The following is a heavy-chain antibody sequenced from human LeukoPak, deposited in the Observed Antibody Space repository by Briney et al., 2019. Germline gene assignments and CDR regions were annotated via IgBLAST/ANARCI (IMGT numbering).Heavy chain of an antibody. V-gene: IGHV4-39*01. D-gene: IGHD6-13*01. CDR1: GDSTSSSTYY. CDR3: ARSGIAAVH. CDR2: IYDSGTT. Sequence: PSETLSLTCTVSGDSTSSSTYYWDWIRQAPGKGLEWIGNIYDSGTTHYNPSLKSRVTISGDTSKNQFSLKLSSVTAADTAVYYCARSGIAAVHWGQGTLVTVSS. J-gene: IGHJ4*02.